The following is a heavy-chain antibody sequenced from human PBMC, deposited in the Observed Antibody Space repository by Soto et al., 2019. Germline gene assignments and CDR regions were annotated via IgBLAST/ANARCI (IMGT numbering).Heavy chain of an antibody. CDR3: AREANIDYYYYGMDV. Sequence: QVQLQESGPGLVKPSETLSLTCTVSGGSISSYYWSWIRQPPGKGLEWIGYIHYSGSTNYNPSLTSRVTISVDTSKTPFSLKLSSVTAADTAVYYCAREANIDYYYYGMDVWGQGTTVTVSS. J-gene: IGHJ6*02. V-gene: IGHV4-59*01. CDR1: GGSISSYY. D-gene: IGHD3-16*02. CDR2: IHYSGST.